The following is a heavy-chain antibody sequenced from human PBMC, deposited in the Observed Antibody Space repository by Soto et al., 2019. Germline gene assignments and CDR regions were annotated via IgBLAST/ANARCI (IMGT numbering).Heavy chain of an antibody. Sequence: PGGSLRLSCAASGFTFSSYAMSWVRQAPGKGLEWVSAISGSGGSTYYADSVKGRFTISRDNSKNTLYLQMNSLRAEDTAVYYCAKDRTDYIWGSYRLHDAFDIWGQGTMVTVSS. CDR2: ISGSGGST. D-gene: IGHD3-16*02. V-gene: IGHV3-23*01. CDR3: AKDRTDYIWGSYRLHDAFDI. J-gene: IGHJ3*02. CDR1: GFTFSSYA.